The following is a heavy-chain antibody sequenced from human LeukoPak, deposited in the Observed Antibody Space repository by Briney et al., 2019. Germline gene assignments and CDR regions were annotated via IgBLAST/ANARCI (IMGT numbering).Heavy chain of an antibody. CDR3: ASGITGTTSVY. CDR2: IYYSGST. Sequence: SETLSLTCTVSGGSISSYYWSWIRQPPGKGLEWIGYIYYSGSTNYNPSLKSRVTISVDTSKNQFSLKLSSVTAADTAVYYCASGITGTTSVYWGQGTLVTVSS. CDR1: GGSISSYY. V-gene: IGHV4-59*08. J-gene: IGHJ4*02. D-gene: IGHD1-20*01.